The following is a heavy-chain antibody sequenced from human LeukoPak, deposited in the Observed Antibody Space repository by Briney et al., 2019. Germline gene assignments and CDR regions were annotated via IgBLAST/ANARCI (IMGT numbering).Heavy chain of an antibody. D-gene: IGHD6-13*01. J-gene: IGHJ4*02. CDR2: ISAYNGNT. Sequence: ASVKFSCKASGYTFTSYGISWVRQAPGQGLECMEWISAYNGNTNYAQRLQGRVTMTTDTSTSTAYMELRSLRSDDTAVYYCARVSSSSHFPSDYWGQGTLVTVSS. CDR1: GYTFTSYG. CDR3: ARVSSSSHFPSDY. V-gene: IGHV1-18*01.